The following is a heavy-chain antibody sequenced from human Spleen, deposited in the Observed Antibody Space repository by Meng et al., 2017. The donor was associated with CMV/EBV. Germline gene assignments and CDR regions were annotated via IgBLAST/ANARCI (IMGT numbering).Heavy chain of an antibody. CDR3: ARVDAYNPNYYFDN. J-gene: IGHJ4*02. D-gene: IGHD1-14*01. V-gene: IGHV4-4*07. CDR2: IYTSGST. CDR1: GGSISSYY. Sequence: SETLSLTCTVSGGSISSYYWSWIRQPAGKGLEWIGRIYTSGSTNYNPSLKSRVTMSVDTSKDQFSLKLNSVTAADTAIYYCARVDAYNPNYYFDNWGQGTLVTVSS.